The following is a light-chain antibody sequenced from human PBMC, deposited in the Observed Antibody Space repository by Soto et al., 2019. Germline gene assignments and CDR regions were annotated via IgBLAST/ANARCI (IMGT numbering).Light chain of an antibody. CDR2: AAS. Sequence: DIQMPQSPSSLSASVGDRVTITCRASQSISSYLNWYQQKPGKAPKLLIYAASSLQSGVPARFSGSGSGTDFTLTISSLQPEDFVTYYCQQSYSTPPITFGQGTRLEIK. V-gene: IGKV1-39*01. CDR1: QSISSY. J-gene: IGKJ5*01. CDR3: QQSYSTPPIT.